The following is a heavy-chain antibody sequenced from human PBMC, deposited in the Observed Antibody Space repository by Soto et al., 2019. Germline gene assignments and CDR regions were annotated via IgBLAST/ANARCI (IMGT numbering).Heavy chain of an antibody. V-gene: IGHV1-46*01. CDR3: ARDGCIAASCAGGGNWFDP. CDR2: INPSGGRT. D-gene: IGHD2-21*01. Sequence: QVQLVQSGAEVKKPGASVKVSCKASGYAFTTYFMHWVRQAPGQGLEWLGIINPSGGRTTYAQNFQGIVTMTRDTSTSTVYMELSSLRYEDTAVYYCARDGCIAASCAGGGNWFDPWGQGTPVTVSS. CDR1: GYAFTTYF. J-gene: IGHJ5*02.